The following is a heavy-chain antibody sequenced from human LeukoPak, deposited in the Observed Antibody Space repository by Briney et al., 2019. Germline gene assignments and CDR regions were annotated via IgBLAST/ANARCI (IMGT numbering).Heavy chain of an antibody. Sequence: SETLSLTCIVSGGSISSSNHYWGWIRQPPGKGLEWIGSIYHTGSTYYNPSLKSRVTISVDTSKSQFSLKLSSVTAADTAMYYCAGLSVGAADYWGQGTLVTVSS. V-gene: IGHV4-39*01. D-gene: IGHD1-26*01. J-gene: IGHJ4*02. CDR2: IYHTGST. CDR1: GGSISSSNHY. CDR3: AGLSVGAADY.